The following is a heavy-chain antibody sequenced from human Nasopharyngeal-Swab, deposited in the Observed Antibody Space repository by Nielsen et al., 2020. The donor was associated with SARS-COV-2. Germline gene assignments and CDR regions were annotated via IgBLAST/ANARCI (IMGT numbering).Heavy chain of an antibody. J-gene: IGHJ4*02. CDR3: ARGNFGGGSLDY. V-gene: IGHV3-48*04. CDR1: GFTFNGYG. Sequence: GESLKISCAASGFTFNGYGMNWVRQPPGKGLEWLSYISSSSGTIYYADSVKGRFTVARDNANNSLYLQMNSLRVEDTAVYYCARGNFGGGSLDYWGQGALVTVSS. CDR2: ISSSSGTI. D-gene: IGHD3-16*01.